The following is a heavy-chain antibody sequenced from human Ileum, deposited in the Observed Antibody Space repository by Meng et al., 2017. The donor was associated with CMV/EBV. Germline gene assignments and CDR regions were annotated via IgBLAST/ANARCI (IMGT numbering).Heavy chain of an antibody. CDR1: GFTLSTYW. V-gene: IGHV3-74*01. CDR3: ARALETSSSGAGPLDY. CDR2: INSDGSTT. Sequence: SGFTLSTYWMHWVRQAPGKGLVWVSRINSDGSTTNFADSVKGRFIISRDNAKNMLFLQMNTLRGEDTAIYYCARALETSSSGAGPLDYWGQGTLVTVSS. D-gene: IGHD6-19*01. J-gene: IGHJ4*02.